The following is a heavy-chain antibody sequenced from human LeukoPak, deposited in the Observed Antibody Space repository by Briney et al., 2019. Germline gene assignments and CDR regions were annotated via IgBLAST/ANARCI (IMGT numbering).Heavy chain of an antibody. CDR3: TTGIRGD. V-gene: IGHV3-15*04. CDR1: GFTVSSYY. Sequence: PGGSLRLSCAASGFTVSSYYMNWVRQAPGKGLEWVGRIASKTDGGTTDYAAPVKGRFTISRDDSKNTLFLQMNSLKTEDTAVYYCTTGIRGDCGQGTLVTVSS. J-gene: IGHJ4*02. CDR2: IASKTDGGTT.